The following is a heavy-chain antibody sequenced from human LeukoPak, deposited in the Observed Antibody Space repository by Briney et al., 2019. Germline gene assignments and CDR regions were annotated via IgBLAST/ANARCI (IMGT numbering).Heavy chain of an antibody. CDR2: MEPKSGGT. V-gene: IGHV1-2*02. D-gene: IGHD1-26*01. CDR1: GYTFTHYY. Sequence: GASVKVSCKSSGYTFTHYYLHWVRQAPGQGLEWMGWMEPKSGGTKYAEKFQGRVTMTRDTSTSTAYMELSSLRSDDTAVYYCARDGESSGSDDFDYWGQGTLVTVSS. J-gene: IGHJ4*02. CDR3: ARDGESSGSDDFDY.